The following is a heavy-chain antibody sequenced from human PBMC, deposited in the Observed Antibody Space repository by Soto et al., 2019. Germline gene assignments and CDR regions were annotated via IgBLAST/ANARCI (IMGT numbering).Heavy chain of an antibody. D-gene: IGHD1-26*01. CDR2: IYTGGTA. CDR3: ARGAATGPSNLDY. J-gene: IGHJ4*02. Sequence: GGSLRLSCAVSGFTITTNYVSWVRQAPGKGLEWVSLIYTGGTAYYADSVKGRFTISRDMSKNTVFLQVTSLRAEDTAVYYCARGAATGPSNLDYWGQGAPVTVSS. V-gene: IGHV3-66*01. CDR1: GFTITTNY.